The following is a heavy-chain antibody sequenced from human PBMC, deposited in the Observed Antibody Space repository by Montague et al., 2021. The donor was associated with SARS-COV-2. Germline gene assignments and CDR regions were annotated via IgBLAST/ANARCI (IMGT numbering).Heavy chain of an antibody. V-gene: IGHV4-39*01. CDR2: IYYSGST. Sequence: ETLSLTCTVSGGSISSSSYYWGWIRQPPGKGLEWIGSIYYSGSTYYNPSLKSRVTISVDTSKNQFSLKLSSVTAADTAVYYCARRVDSYGPYYFDYWGQGTLVTVSS. CDR3: ARRVDSYGPYYFDY. CDR1: GGSISSSSYY. D-gene: IGHD5-18*01. J-gene: IGHJ4*02.